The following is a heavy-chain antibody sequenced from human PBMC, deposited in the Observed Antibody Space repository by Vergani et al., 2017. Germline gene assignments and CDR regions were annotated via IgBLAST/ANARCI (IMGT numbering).Heavy chain of an antibody. Sequence: EVQLVESGGGLVQPGRSLRLSCAASGFTFDDYAMHWVRQAPGKGLEWVSGISWNSGSIGYADSVKGRFTISRDNSKNTLYLQMNSLRAEDTAVYYCARGTSRIPNRWYFDLWGRGTLVTVSS. CDR3: ARGTSRIPNRWYFDL. V-gene: IGHV3-9*01. J-gene: IGHJ2*01. CDR2: ISWNSGSI. CDR1: GFTFDDYA. D-gene: IGHD1-7*01.